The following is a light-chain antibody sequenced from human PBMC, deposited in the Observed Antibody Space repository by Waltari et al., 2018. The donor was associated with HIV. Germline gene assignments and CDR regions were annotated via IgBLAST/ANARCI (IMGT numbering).Light chain of an antibody. CDR1: QIVSTN. V-gene: IGKV3-15*01. J-gene: IGKJ1*01. Sequence: EIVMTQSPATLSVSPGERATLSCRASQIVSTNLAWYQQKPGQAPRLLINGASTRATGIPARFSGSGSGTEFTLTISSLQSEDFAVYYCQQYNNWPWTFGQGTKVEIK. CDR2: GAS. CDR3: QQYNNWPWT.